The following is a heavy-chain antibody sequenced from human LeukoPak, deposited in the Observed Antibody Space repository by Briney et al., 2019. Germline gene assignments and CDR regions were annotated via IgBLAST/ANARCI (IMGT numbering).Heavy chain of an antibody. J-gene: IGHJ5*02. CDR3: ARLVTVGLVWFDP. Sequence: PSETLSLTRPVSGGSISSGGYYWSRIRQPAGKGLEWIGRIYTRGSTNYNPSLKSRVTMSVATSKNQFSLKLSSVTAADTAVYYCARLVTVGLVWFDPWGQGTLVTVSS. D-gene: IGHD2-21*02. CDR2: IYTRGST. CDR1: GGSISSGGYY. V-gene: IGHV4-61*02.